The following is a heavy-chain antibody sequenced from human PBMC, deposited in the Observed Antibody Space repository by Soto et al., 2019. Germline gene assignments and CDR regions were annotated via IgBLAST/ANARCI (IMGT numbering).Heavy chain of an antibody. CDR3: ASTLYGSGSYYNSYPPLY. Sequence: PSETLSLTCAVYGGSFSGYYWSWIRQPPGKGLEWIGEINHSGSTNYNPSLKSRVTISVDTSKNQFSLKLSSVTAADTAVYYCASTLYGSGSYYNSYPPLYWGQGTLVTVSS. V-gene: IGHV4-34*01. D-gene: IGHD3-10*01. CDR2: INHSGST. CDR1: GGSFSGYY. J-gene: IGHJ4*02.